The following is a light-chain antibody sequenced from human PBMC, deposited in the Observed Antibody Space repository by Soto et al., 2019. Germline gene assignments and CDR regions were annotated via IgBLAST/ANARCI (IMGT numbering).Light chain of an antibody. CDR1: NSDVGIYNL. Sequence: QSALTQPASVSGSPGQSITVSCTGINSDVGIYNLVSWYQHHPGKAPKLVIYEGTKRPSGVSSRFSCSKSGNTASLTISGLQAEDEGDYYCCSYTSNTVVFGGGTKLTVL. V-gene: IGLV2-23*01. CDR3: CSYTSNTVV. J-gene: IGLJ2*01. CDR2: EGT.